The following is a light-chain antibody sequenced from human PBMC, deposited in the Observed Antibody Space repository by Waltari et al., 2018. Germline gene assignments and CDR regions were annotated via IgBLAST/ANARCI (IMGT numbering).Light chain of an antibody. V-gene: IGLV2-14*01. J-gene: IGLJ2*01. CDR3: SSYTSSSTGI. CDR2: EVY. CDR1: SRDVGGYNF. Sequence: QSALTQPASVSGSPGQSITISCTGTSRDVGGYNFVSWYQQHPGNVPNLIIYEVYNRPAGVSFRVSGAKSGNTAALTISGLQAEDEADYYCSSYTSSSTGIFGGGTKLTVL.